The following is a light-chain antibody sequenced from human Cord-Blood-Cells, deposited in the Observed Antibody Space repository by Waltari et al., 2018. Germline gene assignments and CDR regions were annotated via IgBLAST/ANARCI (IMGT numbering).Light chain of an antibody. J-gene: IGLJ3*02. Sequence: QSALTPPASVSGSPGQSTTISCTGTSSHVGGYNYFPVYQQHPGKAPKLMIYDVSNRPSGVSNRFSGSKSGNTASLTISGLQAEDEAYYYCSSYTSSSTWVFGGGTKLTVL. V-gene: IGLV2-14*01. CDR2: DVS. CDR3: SSYTSSSTWV. CDR1: SSHVGGYNY.